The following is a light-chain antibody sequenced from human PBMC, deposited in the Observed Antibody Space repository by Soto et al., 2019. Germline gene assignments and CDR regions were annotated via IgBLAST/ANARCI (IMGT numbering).Light chain of an antibody. CDR2: DVS. J-gene: IGLJ1*01. CDR3: NSYTSSSTYV. V-gene: IGLV2-14*01. CDR1: SSDVGCYNY. Sequence: QSALTQPASVSGSPGQSITISCTGTSSDVGCYNYVSWYQQHPGKAPKLMIYDVSNRPSGVSNRFSGSKSGNTASLTISGLQDEDEADYYCNSYTSSSTYVFGAGTKLTVL.